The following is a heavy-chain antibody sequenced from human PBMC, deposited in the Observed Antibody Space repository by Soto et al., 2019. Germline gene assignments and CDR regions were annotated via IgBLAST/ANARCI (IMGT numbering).Heavy chain of an antibody. D-gene: IGHD4-4*01. CDR1: GFTFSSYA. CDR3: AKDQSPYSWPYYYYGMDV. J-gene: IGHJ6*02. CDR2: ISGSGGST. V-gene: IGHV3-23*01. Sequence: GGSLRLSCAASGFTFSSYAMSWVRQAPGKGLEWVSVISGSGGSTYYADSVKGRFTISRDNSKNTLYLQMNSLRAEDTAVYYCAKDQSPYSWPYYYYGMDVWGQGTTVTVSS.